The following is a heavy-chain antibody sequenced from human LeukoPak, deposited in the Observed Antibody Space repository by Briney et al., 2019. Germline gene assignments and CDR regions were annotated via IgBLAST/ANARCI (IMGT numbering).Heavy chain of an antibody. D-gene: IGHD2-2*01. V-gene: IGHV3-74*01. J-gene: IGHJ4*02. CDR2: VNSDGSIT. Sequence: PGGSLRLSCAVSGFTFSSYWMHWVRQAPGKGLVWVSRVNSDGSITIYADSVKGRFTISRDNAKNTLYLQMNSLRAEDTAVYYCARAKGVPAALAIFDYWGQGTLVTVSS. CDR3: ARAKGVPAALAIFDY. CDR1: GFTFSSYW.